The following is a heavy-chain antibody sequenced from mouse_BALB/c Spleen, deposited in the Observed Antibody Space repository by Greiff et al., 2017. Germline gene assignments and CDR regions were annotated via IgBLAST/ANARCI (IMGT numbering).Heavy chain of an antibody. D-gene: IGHD2-2*01. CDR2: INPGSGGT. CDR3: ARGGYGYGFAY. CDR1: GYAFTNYL. Sequence: QVQLQQSGAELVRPGTSVKVSCKASGYAFTNYLIEWVKQRPGQGLEWIGVINPGSGGTNYNEKFKGKATLTADKSSSTAYMQLSSLTSDDSAVYFCARGGYGYGFAYWGQGTLVTVSA. V-gene: IGHV1-54*01. J-gene: IGHJ3*01.